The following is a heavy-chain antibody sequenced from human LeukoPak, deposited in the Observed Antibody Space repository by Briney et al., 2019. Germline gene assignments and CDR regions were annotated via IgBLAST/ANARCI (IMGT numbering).Heavy chain of an antibody. CDR3: ARSRYCSGGSCYKDAFDI. D-gene: IGHD2-15*01. CDR2: IYYSGST. J-gene: IGHJ3*02. V-gene: IGHV4-59*01. Sequence: SETLSLTCTVSGGSISSYYWSWIRQPPGKGLESIGYIYYSGSTNYNPSLKSRVTISVDTSKNQFSLKLSSVTAADTAVYYCARSRYCSGGSCYKDAFDIWGQGTMVTVSS. CDR1: GGSISSYY.